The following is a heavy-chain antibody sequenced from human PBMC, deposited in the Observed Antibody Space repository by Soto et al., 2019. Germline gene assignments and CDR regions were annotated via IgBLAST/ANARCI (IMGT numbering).Heavy chain of an antibody. J-gene: IGHJ4*02. V-gene: IGHV3-33*01. D-gene: IGHD2-2*01. CDR3: VRDDCSSPSCYVY. CDR2: IQSDGSKK. CDR1: GFFFGNFG. Sequence: PGGSLRLSCAASGFFFGNFGMHWVRRAPGKGLEWVAAIQSDGSKKYYADSVKGRFTISRDNSKNTLDLQMDSLRAEDTGVYFCVRDDCSSPSCYVYWGQGTPVTVSS.